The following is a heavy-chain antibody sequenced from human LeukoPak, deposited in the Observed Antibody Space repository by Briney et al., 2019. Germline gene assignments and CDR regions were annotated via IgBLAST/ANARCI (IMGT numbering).Heavy chain of an antibody. Sequence: PSETLSLTCTVSGGSISSSSYYWGWIRQPPGKGLEWIGSIYYRGSTYYNPSLKSRVTISVDTSKNQFSLKLSSVTAADTAVYYCARNYYDSGGSPAEFDYWGQGTLVTVSS. CDR1: GGSISSSSYY. CDR3: ARNYYDSGGSPAEFDY. CDR2: IYYRGST. V-gene: IGHV4-39*01. J-gene: IGHJ4*02. D-gene: IGHD3-22*01.